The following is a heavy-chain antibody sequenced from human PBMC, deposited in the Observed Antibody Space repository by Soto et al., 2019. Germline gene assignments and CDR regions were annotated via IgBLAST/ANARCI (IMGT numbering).Heavy chain of an antibody. Sequence: QVRLQESGPGLVKPSQTLSLTCTVSGGSIINGDTYLNWIRQHPEKGLEWMGYINYRGTTNYNPAHKSRILISIDTSKNQFSLRLTSVMAADTAVYYCARDAPGVAPYWGQGTLVTVSS. CDR3: ARDAPGVAPY. V-gene: IGHV4-31*03. CDR1: GGSIINGDTY. CDR2: INYRGTT. D-gene: IGHD2-15*01. J-gene: IGHJ4*02.